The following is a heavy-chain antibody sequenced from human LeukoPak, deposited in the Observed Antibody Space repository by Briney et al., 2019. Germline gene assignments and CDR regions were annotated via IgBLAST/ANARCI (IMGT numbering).Heavy chain of an antibody. D-gene: IGHD3-22*01. Sequence: PSQTLSLTCKVSGDSLSSSTCNWSWIRQPPGKGLEWIGYISQSGNSYFTPSLKSRATISVDRSKNQFSLTLTSVTAADTAVYYCARDQVDYDTPDHFDYWGKGTLVTVSS. CDR1: GDSLSSSTCN. CDR3: ARDQVDYDTPDHFDY. CDR2: ISQSGNS. J-gene: IGHJ4*02. V-gene: IGHV4-30-2*01.